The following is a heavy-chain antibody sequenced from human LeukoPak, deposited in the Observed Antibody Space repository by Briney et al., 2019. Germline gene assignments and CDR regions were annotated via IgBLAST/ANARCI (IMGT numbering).Heavy chain of an antibody. CDR2: IRYDGSNK. D-gene: IGHD2-2*01. Sequence: PGGSLRLTCAASGFTFSSYGMHWVRQAPGKGLEWVAFIRYDGSNKYYADSVKGRFTISRDNSKNTLYLQMNSLRAEDTAVYYCAKDIGFVVVVPAAKTRLDYWGQGTLVTVSS. J-gene: IGHJ4*02. CDR1: GFTFSSYG. CDR3: AKDIGFVVVVPAAKTRLDY. V-gene: IGHV3-30*02.